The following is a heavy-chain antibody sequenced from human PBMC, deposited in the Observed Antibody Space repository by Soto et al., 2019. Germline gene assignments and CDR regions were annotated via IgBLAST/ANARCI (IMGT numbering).Heavy chain of an antibody. CDR2: IHSDGITT. V-gene: IGHV3-74*01. J-gene: IGHJ3*01. CDR1: GFTFSTYW. CDR3: ATGPNPAFAF. Sequence: EVQMVESGGGLVQPGGSLRLSCAASGFTFSTYWMHWVRQAPGKGLVWVSRIHSDGITTLYADSVTGRFTISRDNAKKTGFLQMKKLGGQETGGEYCATGPNPAFAFWGRGTMVTVSS.